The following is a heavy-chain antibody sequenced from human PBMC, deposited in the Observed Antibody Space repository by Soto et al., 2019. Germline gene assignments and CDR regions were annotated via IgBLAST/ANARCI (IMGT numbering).Heavy chain of an antibody. D-gene: IGHD6-19*01. Sequence: ASVKVSCKASGYTFTGYYMHWVRQAPGQGLEWMGWISPNSGGTNYAQKFQGWVTMTRDTSISTAYMELSRLRSDDTAVYYCARDVMAGTFNAFDIWGQGTMVNVSS. CDR2: ISPNSGGT. J-gene: IGHJ3*02. CDR3: ARDVMAGTFNAFDI. V-gene: IGHV1-2*04. CDR1: GYTFTGYY.